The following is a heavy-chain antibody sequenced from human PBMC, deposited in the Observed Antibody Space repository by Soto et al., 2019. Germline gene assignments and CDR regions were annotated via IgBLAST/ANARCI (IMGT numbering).Heavy chain of an antibody. CDR1: GGTFSSYA. Sequence: SVKVSCKASGGTFSSYAISWVRQAPGQGLEWMGGIIPIFGTANYAQKFQGRVTITADESTSTAYMELSSLRSEDTAVYYCAAGPVVSSYYYYGMDVWGQGTTVTVSS. D-gene: IGHD6-6*01. CDR2: IIPIFGTA. V-gene: IGHV1-69*13. J-gene: IGHJ6*02. CDR3: AAGPVVSSYYYYGMDV.